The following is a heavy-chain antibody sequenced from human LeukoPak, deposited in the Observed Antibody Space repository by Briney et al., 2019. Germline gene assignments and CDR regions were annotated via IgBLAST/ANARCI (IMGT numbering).Heavy chain of an antibody. CDR2: INPNSGGT. J-gene: IGHJ5*02. CDR3: ARDVTRAGTSCYEFDP. V-gene: IGHV1-2*02. CDR1: GYTFTGYY. D-gene: IGHD2-2*01. Sequence: GASVKVSCKASGYTFTGYYMHWVRQAPGQGLEWMGWINPNSGGTNYAQKFQGRVTMTRDTSISTAYMELSRLRSDDTAVYYCARDVTRAGTSCYEFDPWGQGTLVTVSS.